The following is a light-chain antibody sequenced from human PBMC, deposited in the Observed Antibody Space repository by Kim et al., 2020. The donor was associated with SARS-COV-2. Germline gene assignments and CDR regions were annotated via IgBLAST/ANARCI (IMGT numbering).Light chain of an antibody. V-gene: IGKV3-15*01. Sequence: EIVMTQSPATLSVSPGERATLSCRASQSVRRNLAWYQQKPGQAPGLLIYDASTRATGIPARFSGSGSGTEFTLTISSLQSEDFAVYYCQQYNDWPPWTFGQGTKVDIK. CDR2: DAS. CDR3: QQYNDWPPWT. J-gene: IGKJ1*01. CDR1: QSVRRN.